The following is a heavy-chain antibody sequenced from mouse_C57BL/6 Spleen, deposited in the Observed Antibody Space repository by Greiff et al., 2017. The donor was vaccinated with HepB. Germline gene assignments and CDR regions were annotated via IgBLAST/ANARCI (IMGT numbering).Heavy chain of an antibody. V-gene: IGHV2-2*01. Sequence: VNLVESGPGLVQPSQSLSITCTVSGFSLTSYGVHWVRQSPGKGLEWLGVIWSGGSTDYNAAFISRLSISKDNSKSQVFFKMNSLQADDTAIYYCARLITTVERGYYAMDYWGQGTSVTVSS. CDR2: IWSGGST. CDR3: ARLITTVERGYYAMDY. J-gene: IGHJ4*01. D-gene: IGHD1-1*01. CDR1: GFSLTSYG.